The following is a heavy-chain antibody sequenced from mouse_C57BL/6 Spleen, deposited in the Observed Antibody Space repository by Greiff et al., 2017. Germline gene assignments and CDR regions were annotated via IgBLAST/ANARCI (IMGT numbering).Heavy chain of an antibody. V-gene: IGHV14-1*01. CDR1: GFNIKDYY. CDR3: TTEGSSYWYFDV. Sequence: VQLQQSGAELVRPGASVKLSCTASGFNIKDYYMHWVKQRPEQGLVWIGRIDPEDGDTEYAPKFQGKATMTADTSSNTAYLQLSSLTSEDTAVYYCTTEGSSYWYFDVWGTGTTVTVSS. J-gene: IGHJ1*03. CDR2: IDPEDGDT. D-gene: IGHD1-1*01.